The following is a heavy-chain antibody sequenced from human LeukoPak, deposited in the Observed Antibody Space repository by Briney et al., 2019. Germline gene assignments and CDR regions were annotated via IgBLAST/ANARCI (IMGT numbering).Heavy chain of an antibody. CDR1: GHTFTSYD. V-gene: IGHV1-8*01. D-gene: IGHD3-9*01. Sequence: ASVKVSCKASGHTFTSYDINWVRQATGQGLEWMGWMNPNSGNTGYAQKFQGRVNMTRNTSISTAYMELSSLRSEDTAVYYCARVGYDILTGYYFNYMDVWGKGTTVTVSS. CDR2: MNPNSGNT. J-gene: IGHJ6*03. CDR3: ARVGYDILTGYYFNYMDV.